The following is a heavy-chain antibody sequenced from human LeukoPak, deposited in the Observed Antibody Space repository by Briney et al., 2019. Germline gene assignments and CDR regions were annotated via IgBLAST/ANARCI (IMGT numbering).Heavy chain of an antibody. CDR3: ARQGVGKYNWNFLNWFDP. CDR2: IYYSGGT. Sequence: SETLSLTCTVSGGSISSRSFYWGWIRQPPGKGLEWIGSIYYSGGTYYNPSLKSRVTMSVDTSKNQFSLKLTSVTAADTAVFYCARQGVGKYNWNFLNWFDPWGPGTLVTVSS. CDR1: GGSISSRSFY. J-gene: IGHJ5*02. V-gene: IGHV4-39*01. D-gene: IGHD1-7*01.